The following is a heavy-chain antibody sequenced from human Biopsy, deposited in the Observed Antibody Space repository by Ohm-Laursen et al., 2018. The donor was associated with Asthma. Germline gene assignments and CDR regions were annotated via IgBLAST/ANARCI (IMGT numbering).Heavy chain of an antibody. CDR3: ARAVDYSHYYGIDV. Sequence: SVNDSCKTSGYTFNSAGITWVRQAPGQGLEWMGWISVYNGNTKVAQKLQDRVTMITDTSTSTAYMELRSLRSDDTAVYFCARAVDYSHYYGIDVWGQGTTVTVS. CDR2: ISVYNGNT. D-gene: IGHD3-10*01. J-gene: IGHJ6*02. V-gene: IGHV1-18*01. CDR1: GYTFNSAG.